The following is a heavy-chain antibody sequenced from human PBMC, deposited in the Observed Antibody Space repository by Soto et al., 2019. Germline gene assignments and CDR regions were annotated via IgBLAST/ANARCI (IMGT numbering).Heavy chain of an antibody. Sequence: PSETLSLTCTVSGGSISRYYWSWIRQPPGKGLEWIGYIYYSGSTNYNPSLKSQVTISVDTSKNQFSLKLSSVTAADTAVYYCASLQEDRSSWYFQHWGQGTLVTVSS. J-gene: IGHJ1*01. CDR1: GGSISRYY. D-gene: IGHD2-15*01. CDR2: IYYSGST. V-gene: IGHV4-59*08. CDR3: ASLQEDRSSWYFQH.